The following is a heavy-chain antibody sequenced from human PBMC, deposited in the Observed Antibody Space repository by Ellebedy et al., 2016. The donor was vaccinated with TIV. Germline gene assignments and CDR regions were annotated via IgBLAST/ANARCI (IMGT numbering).Heavy chain of an antibody. CDR2: IWYDGSNK. V-gene: IGHV3-33*01. J-gene: IGHJ4*02. D-gene: IGHD1-1*01. CDR3: ALTRTGTTPRDPDY. Sequence: GESLKISXAASGFTFSSYGMHWVRQAPGKGLEWVAVIWYDGSNKYYADSVKGRFTISRDNSKNTLYLQMNSLRAEDTAVYYCALTRTGTTPRDPDYWGQGTLVTVSS. CDR1: GFTFSSYG.